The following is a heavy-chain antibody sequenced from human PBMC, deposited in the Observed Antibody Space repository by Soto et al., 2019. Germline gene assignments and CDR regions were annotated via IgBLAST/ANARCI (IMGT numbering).Heavy chain of an antibody. CDR1: GYSFTSYW. V-gene: IGHV5-10-1*01. CDR2: IDPSDSYT. CDR3: ARQHGYDFDYYYGMDV. J-gene: IGHJ6*02. D-gene: IGHD5-12*01. Sequence: PGESLKISCKGSGYSFTSYWISWVRQMPGKGLEWMGRIDPSDSYTNYSPSFQGHVTISADKSISTAYLQWSSLKASDTAMYYCARQHGYDFDYYYGMDVWGQGTTVTVS.